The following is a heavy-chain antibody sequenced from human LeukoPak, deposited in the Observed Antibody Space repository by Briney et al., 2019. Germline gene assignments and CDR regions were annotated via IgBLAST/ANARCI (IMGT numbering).Heavy chain of an antibody. J-gene: IGHJ4*02. Sequence: PSETLSLTCTVSGGSISSHYWSWIRQPPGKGLDWIGYINHSGSTNYSPSLKSRVTISVDTSKNQFSLKLSSVTAADTAVYYCARGLRVGNTGYYFDYWGQGTLVTVSS. CDR3: ARGLRVGNTGYYFDY. CDR2: INHSGST. D-gene: IGHD1-26*01. CDR1: GGSISSHY. V-gene: IGHV4-59*11.